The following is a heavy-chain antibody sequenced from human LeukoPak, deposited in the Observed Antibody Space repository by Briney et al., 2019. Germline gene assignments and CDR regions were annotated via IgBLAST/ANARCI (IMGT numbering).Heavy chain of an antibody. D-gene: IGHD3-22*01. CDR2: INHSGST. CDR1: GGSFSGYY. V-gene: IGHV4-34*01. J-gene: IGHJ4*02. CDR3: ARGRSGYYDSSGYYYGY. Sequence: SETLSLTCAVYGGSFSGYYWSWIRQPPGKGLEWIGEINHSGSTNYNPSLKSRVTISVDTSKNQFSLKLSSVTAADTAVYYCARGRSGYYDSSGYYYGYWGQGTLVTVSS.